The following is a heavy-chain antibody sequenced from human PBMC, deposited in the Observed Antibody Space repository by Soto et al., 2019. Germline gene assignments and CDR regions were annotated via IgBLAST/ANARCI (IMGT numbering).Heavy chain of an antibody. J-gene: IGHJ5*02. CDR1: GFTFSSYA. CDR3: AKDTGSVQLWLRWFDP. D-gene: IGHD5-18*01. Sequence: VGSLRLSCAASGFTFSSYAMSWVRQAPGKGLEWVSAISGSGGSTYYADSVKGRFTISRDNSKNTLYLQMNSLRAEDTAVYYCAKDTGSVQLWLRWFDPWGQGTLVTVSS. CDR2: ISGSGGST. V-gene: IGHV3-23*01.